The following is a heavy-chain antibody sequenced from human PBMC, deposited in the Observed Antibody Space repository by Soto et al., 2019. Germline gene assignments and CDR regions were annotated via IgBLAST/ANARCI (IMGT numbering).Heavy chain of an antibody. V-gene: IGHV3-74*01. J-gene: IGHJ5*02. CDR2: IDNDGGVT. CDR1: GFTFSSYA. Sequence: GGSLRLSCAASGFTFSSYAMHWVRQVPGKGLVWVARIDNDGGVTNYADSVEGRFIITRDDTRNTIHLQMNSLRSEDSAIYYCARDTPHNWFDPWGQGIVVTVSS. CDR3: ARDTPHNWFDP.